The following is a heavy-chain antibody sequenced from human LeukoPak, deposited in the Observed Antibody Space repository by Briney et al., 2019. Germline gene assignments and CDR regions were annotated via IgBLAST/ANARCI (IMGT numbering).Heavy chain of an antibody. J-gene: IGHJ6*02. CDR1: GYTFTNYY. CDR2: INPSGGST. V-gene: IGHV1-46*01. Sequence: ASVKVSCKASGYTFTNYYIHWVRQAPGQGLEWMGIINPSGGSTSSAQKFQGRVTMTRDTSTSTVYMEMSSLRSEDTAVYYCARVSGYCSGGSCYGLPSHGMDVWGQGTMVTVSS. CDR3: ARVSGYCSGGSCYGLPSHGMDV. D-gene: IGHD2-15*01.